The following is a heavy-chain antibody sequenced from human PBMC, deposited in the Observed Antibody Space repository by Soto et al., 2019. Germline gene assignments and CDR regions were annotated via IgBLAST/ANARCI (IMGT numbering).Heavy chain of an antibody. CDR3: ASHSYGSFGWFDP. CDR2: IYYSGST. J-gene: IGHJ5*02. D-gene: IGHD5-18*01. Sequence: SETLSLTCTVSGGSISSGGYYWSWIRQHPGKGLEWIGYIYYSGSTYYNPSLKSRVTISVDTSKNQFSLKLSSVTAADTAVYYCASHSYGSFGWFDPWGQGTLGTVSS. V-gene: IGHV4-31*03. CDR1: GGSISSGGYY.